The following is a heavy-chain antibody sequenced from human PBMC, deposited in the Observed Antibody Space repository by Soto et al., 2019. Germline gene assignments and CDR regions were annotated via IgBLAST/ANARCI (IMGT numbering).Heavy chain of an antibody. J-gene: IGHJ6*02. V-gene: IGHV4-31*03. Sequence: SETLSLTCTVSGVVINSGVYYCAWIRQSPGNGLEWIGHIHYIGSAYYNPALKRRAAISVYTSKNQFSLKLSSVSAADTAEYSCGRDLHISCTDGSRSGGYYYYGFDVWGQGSTVTVYS. CDR1: GVVINSGVYY. CDR2: IHYIGSA. D-gene: IGHD2-21*01. CDR3: GRDLHISCTDGSRSGGYYYYGFDV.